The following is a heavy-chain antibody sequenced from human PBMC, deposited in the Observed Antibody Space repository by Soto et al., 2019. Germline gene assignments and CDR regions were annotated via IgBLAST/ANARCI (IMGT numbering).Heavy chain of an antibody. CDR2: IDPGDSYT. D-gene: IGHD6-13*01. CDR3: ARRIAAAYNWFDP. J-gene: IGHJ5*02. Sequence: GESLKISCKGSGYSFTSYWISWVRQMPGKGLEWMGRIDPGDSYTNYSPSFQGHVTISADKSISTAYLQWSSLKASDTAMYYCARRIAAAYNWFDPWGQGTLVTVSS. V-gene: IGHV5-10-1*01. CDR1: GYSFTSYW.